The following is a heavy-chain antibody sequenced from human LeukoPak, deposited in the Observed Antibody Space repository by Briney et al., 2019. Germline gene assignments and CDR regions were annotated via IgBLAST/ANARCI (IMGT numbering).Heavy chain of an antibody. CDR3: ARGFGYYDSSGSNF. CDR2: IKEDGSEK. J-gene: IGHJ4*02. V-gene: IGHV3-7*01. Sequence: GGSLRLSCAASGFTFSTFWMSRVRQAPGKGLEWVANIKEDGSEKYYVDSVKGPFTISRGNAKNSLYLQMNSLRAEDTAVYYCARGFGYYDSSGSNFWGQGTLVTVSS. D-gene: IGHD3-22*01. CDR1: GFTFSTFW.